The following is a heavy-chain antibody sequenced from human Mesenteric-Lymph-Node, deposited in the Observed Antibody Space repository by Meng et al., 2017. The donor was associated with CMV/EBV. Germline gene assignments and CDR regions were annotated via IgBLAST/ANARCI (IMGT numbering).Heavy chain of an antibody. CDR1: GFTFSDYY. CDR2: ISSSSSYI. J-gene: IGHJ4*02. Sequence: RLSCAVSGFTFSDYYMSWIRQAPGKGLEWVSFISSSSSYIHYADSVKGRFTISRDNAKNSLYLQMNSLRVEDTAVYYCARRMTTGDYWGQGTLVTVSS. CDR3: ARRMTTGDY. V-gene: IGHV3-11*06. D-gene: IGHD4-11*01.